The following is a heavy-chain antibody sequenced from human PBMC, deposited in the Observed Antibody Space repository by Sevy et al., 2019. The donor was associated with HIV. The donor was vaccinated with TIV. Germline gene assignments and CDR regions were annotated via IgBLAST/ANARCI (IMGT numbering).Heavy chain of an antibody. D-gene: IGHD3-22*01. CDR1: GGTFSSYA. CDR2: IVPIFGTA. V-gene: IGHV1-69*13. Sequence: ASVKVSCKASGGTFSSYAISWVRQAPGQGLEWMGGIVPIFGTANYAQKFQGRVTITADESTSTAYMELSSLRSEDTAVYYCTRRFESMTYTFDIWGQGTMVTVSS. J-gene: IGHJ3*02. CDR3: TRRFESMTYTFDI.